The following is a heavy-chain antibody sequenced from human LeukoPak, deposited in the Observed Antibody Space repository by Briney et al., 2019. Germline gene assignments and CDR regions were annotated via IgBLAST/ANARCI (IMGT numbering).Heavy chain of an antibody. J-gene: IGHJ3*02. CDR1: GFTVRSNY. Sequence: GGSLRLSCAASGFTVRSNYMSWVRQAPGKGLEWVSVIYEGGSTYYAGSVKGRFTISRDNSKNTLYLQMNSLRAEDTAVYYCARGVSTMIVVVIGAFDIWGQGTMVTVSS. CDR2: IYEGGST. CDR3: ARGVSTMIVVVIGAFDI. D-gene: IGHD3-22*01. V-gene: IGHV3-66*01.